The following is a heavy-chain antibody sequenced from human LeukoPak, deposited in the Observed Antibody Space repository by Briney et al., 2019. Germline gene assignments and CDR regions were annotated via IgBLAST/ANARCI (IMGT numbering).Heavy chain of an antibody. Sequence: ASVKASCKASGGTFSSYAISWVRQAPGQGLEWMGGIIPIFGTANYAQKFQGRVTITADESTSTAYMELSSLGSEDTAVYYCARAGNTDDCSSTSCRHYYYYYYMDVWGKGTTVTISS. V-gene: IGHV1-69*13. CDR1: GGTFSSYA. J-gene: IGHJ6*03. CDR3: ARAGNTDDCSSTSCRHYYYYYYMDV. D-gene: IGHD2-2*01. CDR2: IIPIFGTA.